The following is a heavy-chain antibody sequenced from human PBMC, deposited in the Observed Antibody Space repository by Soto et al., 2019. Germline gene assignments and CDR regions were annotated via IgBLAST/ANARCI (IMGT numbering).Heavy chain of an antibody. V-gene: IGHV3-11*01. CDR3: ASAHPTGVPAASFDY. D-gene: IGHD2-2*01. CDR2: ISSSGSTI. J-gene: IGHJ4*02. Sequence: QVQLVESGGGLVKPGGSLRLSCAASGFTFSDYYMSWIRQAPGKGLEWVSYISSSGSTIYYADSVKGRFTISRDNAKNSLYLQMNSRRAEDTAVYYCASAHPTGVPAASFDYWGQGTLVTVSS. CDR1: GFTFSDYY.